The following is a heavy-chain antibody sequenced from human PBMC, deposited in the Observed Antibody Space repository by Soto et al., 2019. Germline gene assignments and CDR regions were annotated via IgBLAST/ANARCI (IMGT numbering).Heavy chain of an antibody. Sequence: QVQLQASGPGLGKPSQTLSLTCTVSGGSINRGGYYWTWIRQHPGKGLEWIGSVYYSGSTNYNPSLKSRVTISVDTSKNQFSLKLSSVSAADTAVYYCARGAGGNFYFDYWGQGTLVTVSS. CDR3: ARGAGGNFYFDY. V-gene: IGHV4-31*03. D-gene: IGHD2-21*02. CDR2: VYYSGST. J-gene: IGHJ4*02. CDR1: GGSINRGGYY.